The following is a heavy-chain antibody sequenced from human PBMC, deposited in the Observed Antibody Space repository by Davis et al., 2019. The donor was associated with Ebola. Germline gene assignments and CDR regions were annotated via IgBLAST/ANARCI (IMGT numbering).Heavy chain of an antibody. D-gene: IGHD1-1*01. V-gene: IGHV1-8*01. J-gene: IGHJ4*02. CDR1: GYTFTSYD. CDR2: MNPNSGNT. CDR3: ARAQFPTTSDH. Sequence: AASVKVSCKASGYTFTSYDINWVRQATGQGLEWMGWMNPNSGNTGYAQKFQGRVTITADKSTSTAYMELSSLRSEDTAVYYCARAQFPTTSDHWGQGTLVTVSS.